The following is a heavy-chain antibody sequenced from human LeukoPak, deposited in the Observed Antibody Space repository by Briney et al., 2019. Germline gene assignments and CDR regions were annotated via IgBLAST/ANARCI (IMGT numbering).Heavy chain of an antibody. CDR3: ATTSGREQTSFDF. CDR2: INPNRVDT. J-gene: IGHJ3*01. CDR1: GYRFTAYS. Sequence: ASVKVSCEASGYRFTAYSLYWVRQAPGLGGEWMGSINPNRVDTKNAQSLRRGGILTRHTSTSTIYLEINSETYGDTAIYYCATTSGREQTSFDFWSQGTVVTVSS. V-gene: IGHV1-2*02. D-gene: IGHD1-14*01.